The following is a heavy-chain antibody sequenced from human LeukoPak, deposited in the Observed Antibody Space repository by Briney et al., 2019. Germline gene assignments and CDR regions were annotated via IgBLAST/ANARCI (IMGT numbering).Heavy chain of an antibody. CDR1: GGTFSSYA. D-gene: IGHD1-26*01. J-gene: IGHJ6*03. CDR3: ARVRGRYRDYYMDV. CDR2: IIPIFGTA. Sequence: ASVKVSRKASGGTFSSYAISWVRQAPGQGLEWMGGIIPIFGTANYAQKFQGRVTITTDESTSTAYMELSSLRSEDTAVYYCARVRGRYRDYYMDVWGKGTTVTVSS. V-gene: IGHV1-69*05.